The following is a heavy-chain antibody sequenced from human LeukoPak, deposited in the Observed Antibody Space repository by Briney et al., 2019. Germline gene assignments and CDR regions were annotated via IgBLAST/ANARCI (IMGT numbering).Heavy chain of an antibody. CDR1: GYTFTVYY. CDR2: INPNSGGT. V-gene: IGHV1-2*02. J-gene: IGHJ4*02. Sequence: ASVKVSSTASGYTFTVYYMHWVRQAPGQGLEWMGWINPNSGGTNYAQKFQGRVTMTRDTSISTAYMELSRLRSDDTAVYYCAREIRYYYDSSGYYPFDYWGQGTLVTVSS. CDR3: AREIRYYYDSSGYYPFDY. D-gene: IGHD3-22*01.